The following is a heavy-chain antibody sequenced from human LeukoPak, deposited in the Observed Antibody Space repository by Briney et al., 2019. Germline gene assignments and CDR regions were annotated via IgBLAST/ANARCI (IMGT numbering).Heavy chain of an antibody. J-gene: IGHJ4*02. Sequence: SETLSLTCTVSGGSISSGGYYWSWIRQHPGKGLEWYGYIYYSGSTYYNPSLKSRVTISVDTSKNQFSLKLSSVTAADTAVYYCARYVRNSGTYYLDYWGQGILVTVSS. CDR3: ARYVRNSGTYYLDY. D-gene: IGHD1-26*01. CDR1: GGSISSGGYY. V-gene: IGHV4-31*03. CDR2: IYYSGST.